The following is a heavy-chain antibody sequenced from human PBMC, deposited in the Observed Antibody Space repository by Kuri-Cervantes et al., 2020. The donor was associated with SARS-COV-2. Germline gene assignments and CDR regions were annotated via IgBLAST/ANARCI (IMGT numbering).Heavy chain of an antibody. CDR3: ASHPPRDLMPWVD. Sequence: SETLSLTCTVSGGSISSSSYYWGWIRQPPGKGLEWIGSIYYSGSTYYNPSLKSRVTISVDTSKNQFSLKLSSVTAADTAVYYCASHPPRDLMPWVDWGQGTLVTVSS. D-gene: IGHD2-2*01. CDR2: IYYSGST. CDR1: GGSISSSSYY. J-gene: IGHJ4*02. V-gene: IGHV4-39*01.